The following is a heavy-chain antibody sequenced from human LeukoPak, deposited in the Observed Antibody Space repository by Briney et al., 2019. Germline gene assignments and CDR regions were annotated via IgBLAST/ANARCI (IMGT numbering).Heavy chain of an antibody. CDR2: IYHSGST. V-gene: IGHV4-38-2*02. Sequence: PSETLSLTCTVSGYSISSGYYWGWIRQPPGKGLEWIGSIYHSGSTYYNPSLKSRVTISVDKSKNQFSLKLSSVTAADTAVYYCARDPVAGSLDYWGQGTLVTVSS. D-gene: IGHD6-19*01. J-gene: IGHJ4*02. CDR3: ARDPVAGSLDY. CDR1: GYSISSGYY.